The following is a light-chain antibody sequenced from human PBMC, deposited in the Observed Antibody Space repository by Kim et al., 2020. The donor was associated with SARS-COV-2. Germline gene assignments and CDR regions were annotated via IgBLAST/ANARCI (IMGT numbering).Light chain of an antibody. CDR2: GTS. V-gene: IGKV3-20*01. CDR1: PSVSSSY. CDR3: HQYDSSWLFT. J-gene: IGKJ3*01. Sequence: PPVRATLSCTARPSVSSSYLVSYQQKPRQAPPLLLYGTSSSVTGIPPRFSGSGSATTFSLPISSLQPHDFVVSYCHQYDSSWLFTFGPGTKVDIK.